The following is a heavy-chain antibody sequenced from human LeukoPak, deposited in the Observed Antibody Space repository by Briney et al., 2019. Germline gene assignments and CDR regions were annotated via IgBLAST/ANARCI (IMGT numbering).Heavy chain of an antibody. V-gene: IGHV4-34*01. CDR1: GGSFSGYY. J-gene: IGHJ4*02. CDR3: ARGTEGYGDNAE. Sequence: PSETLSLTCAVYGGSFSGYYWSWIRQPPGKGLEWIGEINHSGSTNYNPSLKSRVTISVDTSKNQFSLKLSSVTAADTAVYYCARGTEGYGDNAEWGQGTLVTVSS. CDR2: INHSGST. D-gene: IGHD4-17*01.